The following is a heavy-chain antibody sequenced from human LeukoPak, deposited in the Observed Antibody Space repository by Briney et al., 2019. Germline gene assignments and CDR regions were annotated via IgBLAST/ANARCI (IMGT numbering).Heavy chain of an antibody. Sequence: ASVKVSCKASEYTFTAYYLHWVRQAPGQGLEWMGCINPINGGTSYAPKFQGRVTMTRDTSINTAYMDLRGLRSDDTAVYYCARDISAASALDYWGRGTLVTVSS. CDR3: ARDISAASALDY. V-gene: IGHV1-2*02. CDR1: EYTFTAYY. J-gene: IGHJ4*02. CDR2: INPINGGT. D-gene: IGHD6-13*01.